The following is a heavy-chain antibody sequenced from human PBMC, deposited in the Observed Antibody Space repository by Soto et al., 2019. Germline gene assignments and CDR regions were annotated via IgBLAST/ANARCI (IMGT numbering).Heavy chain of an antibody. Sequence: QVQLVQSGAEVKKPGSSVKVSCKASGGTFSSYAISWVRQAPGQGLEWMGGIIPIFGTANYAQKFQGRVTITADESTSTAYMELRSLRYEDKAVYYCARNDYYDSSGYFDFDYWGQGTLVTVSS. CDR2: IIPIFGTA. CDR1: GGTFSSYA. D-gene: IGHD3-22*01. V-gene: IGHV1-69*01. CDR3: ARNDYYDSSGYFDFDY. J-gene: IGHJ4*02.